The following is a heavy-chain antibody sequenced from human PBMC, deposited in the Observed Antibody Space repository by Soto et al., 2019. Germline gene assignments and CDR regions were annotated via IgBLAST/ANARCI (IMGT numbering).Heavy chain of an antibody. CDR3: ARAPKVSGSSQTRPDF. CDR1: SGSFSGYY. V-gene: IGHV4-34*01. CDR2: ISQSGNT. Sequence: SETLSLTCPIYSGSFSGYYWSWIRQPPGKGLEWIGEISQSGNTNYSPSLKSRVSISIDTSKKQFSLNLASVSAADTAVYYCARAPKVSGSSQTRPDFWGQGTLVTVSS. D-gene: IGHD6-6*01. J-gene: IGHJ4*02.